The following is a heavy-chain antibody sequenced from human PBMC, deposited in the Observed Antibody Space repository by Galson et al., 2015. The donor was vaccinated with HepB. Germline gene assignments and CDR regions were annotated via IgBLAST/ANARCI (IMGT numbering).Heavy chain of an antibody. CDR2: IIPIFGIA. D-gene: IGHD5-12*01. V-gene: IGHV1-69*01. CDR1: GFTFSSYA. Sequence: SCAASGFTFSSYAISWVRQAPGQGLEWMGGIIPIFGIANYAQKFQGRVTITADESTSTAYMELSSLRSEDTAVYYCARDRGYDRRSLDYWGQGTLVTVSS. CDR3: ARDRGYDRRSLDY. J-gene: IGHJ4*02.